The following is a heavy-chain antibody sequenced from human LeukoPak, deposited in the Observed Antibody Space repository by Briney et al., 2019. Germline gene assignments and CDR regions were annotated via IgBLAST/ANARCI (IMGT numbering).Heavy chain of an antibody. D-gene: IGHD2-15*01. CDR2: ISSSNTYI. J-gene: IGHJ5*02. Sequence: PGGSLRLSCAASGFTFSTYSMNWVRQAPGKGLEWVSTISSSNTYIYYADSVKGRFTISRDNAKNSLFLQMNSLRAEDTALYYCARDATCSGGNCYSPAWFDPWGQGTLATVSS. V-gene: IGHV3-21*01. CDR1: GFTFSTYS. CDR3: ARDATCSGGNCYSPAWFDP.